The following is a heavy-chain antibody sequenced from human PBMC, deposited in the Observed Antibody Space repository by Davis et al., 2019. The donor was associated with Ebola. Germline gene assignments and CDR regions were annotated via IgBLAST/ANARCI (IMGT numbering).Heavy chain of an antibody. D-gene: IGHD1-26*01. J-gene: IGHJ4*02. CDR2: IIPILGIA. Sequence: SVKVSCKASGGTFSSYAISWVRQAPGQGLEWMGRIIPILGIANYAQKFQGRVTITADKSTSTAYMELSSLRSEDTAVYYCARGTVGATTYFDYWGQGTLVTVSS. CDR1: GGTFSSYA. V-gene: IGHV1-69*04. CDR3: ARGTVGATTYFDY.